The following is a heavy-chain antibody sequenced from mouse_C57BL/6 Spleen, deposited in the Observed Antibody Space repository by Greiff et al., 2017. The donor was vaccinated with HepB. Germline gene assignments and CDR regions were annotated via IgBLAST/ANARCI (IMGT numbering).Heavy chain of an antibody. CDR2: IDPSDSYT. J-gene: IGHJ4*01. Sequence: QVQLQQPGAELVKPGASVKLSCKASGYTFTSYWMQWVKQRPGQGLEWIGEIDPSDSYTNYNQKFKGKATLTADTSSSTAYMQLSSLTSEDSAVYYCARRVAYYAMDYWGQGTSVTVSS. CDR1: GYTFTSYW. CDR3: ARRVAYYAMDY. D-gene: IGHD1-1*02. V-gene: IGHV1-50*01.